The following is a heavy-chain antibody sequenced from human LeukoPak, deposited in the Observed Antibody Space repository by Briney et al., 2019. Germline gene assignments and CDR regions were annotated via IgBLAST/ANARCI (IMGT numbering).Heavy chain of an antibody. V-gene: IGHV5-51*01. CDR2: IYPGDPDT. CDR1: GYSFTSYW. J-gene: IGHJ3*02. CDR3: ARLAYGSGSYYGAFDI. D-gene: IGHD3-10*01. Sequence: GVSLKISCKGSGYSFTSYWIGRVRQMPGKGLEWMGIIYPGDPDTRYSPSFQGQVTISADKSISTAYLQWSSLKASDTAMYYCARLAYGSGSYYGAFDIWGQGTMVTVSS.